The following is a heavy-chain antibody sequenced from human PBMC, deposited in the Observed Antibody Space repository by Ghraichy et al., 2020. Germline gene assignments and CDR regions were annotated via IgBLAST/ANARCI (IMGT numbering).Heavy chain of an antibody. V-gene: IGHV4-31*03. CDR2: IYKNGDT. D-gene: IGHD3-10*01. CDR3: ARDYYGSGSYRYYFDY. Sequence: SETLSLTCTVAGDSISSGGYYWSWIRQRPGKGLEWIAYIYKNGDTYYNPSLQSRVSISVDTSKNEFSLQLSSVTAADTAVYYCARDYYGSGSYRYYFDYWGQGTLVTVSS. J-gene: IGHJ4*02. CDR1: GDSISSGGYY.